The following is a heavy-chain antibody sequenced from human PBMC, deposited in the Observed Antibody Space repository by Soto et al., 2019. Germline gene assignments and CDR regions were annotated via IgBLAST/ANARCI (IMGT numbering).Heavy chain of an antibody. D-gene: IGHD6-19*01. CDR2: IWYDGSKI. V-gene: IGHV3-33*01. Sequence: PGGSLRLSCAVSGFNLTTYGVDWFRQIPGKGLEWVGVIWYDGSKIYYADSVKGRSTISRDVSKNTLFLQLSSLRADDTAVYYCARDGGSGIDYWRRGTLVTVSS. CDR3: ARDGGSGIDY. J-gene: IGHJ4*02. CDR1: GFNLTTYG.